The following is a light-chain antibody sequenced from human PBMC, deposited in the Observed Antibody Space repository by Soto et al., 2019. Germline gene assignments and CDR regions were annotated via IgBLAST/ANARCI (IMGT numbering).Light chain of an antibody. CDR1: QSVSDSY. CDR3: QHYGTSGL. V-gene: IGKV3-20*01. CDR2: AS. J-gene: IGKJ3*01. Sequence: EIVLTQSPGTLPLSPGERATLSCRASQSVSDSYLAWYQQKPGQAPRLLIYASSRATGIPDRFSGSGSGTDFTLTISRLEPEDFAVYYCQHYGTSGLFGPGTKVDIK.